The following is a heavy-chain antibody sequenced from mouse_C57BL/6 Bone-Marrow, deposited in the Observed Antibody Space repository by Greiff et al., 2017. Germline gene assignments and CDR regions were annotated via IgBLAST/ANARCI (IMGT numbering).Heavy chain of an antibody. CDR2: IDPENGDT. J-gene: IGHJ1*03. CDR1: GFNFKDYY. D-gene: IGHD2-4*01. CDR3: TTDYGDV. V-gene: IGHV14-4*01. Sequence: VQLQQSGAELVRPGASVKLSCTASGFNFKDYYMYWVKQRPEQGLEWIGWIDPENGDTEYASKFQGKATITVDTSSNTAYLQLSSLTSEDSAVYYYTTDYGDVWDRGTTATVSS.